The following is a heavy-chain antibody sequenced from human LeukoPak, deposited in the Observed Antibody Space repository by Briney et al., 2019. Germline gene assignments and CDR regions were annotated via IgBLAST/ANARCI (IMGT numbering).Heavy chain of an antibody. J-gene: IGHJ6*02. CDR1: GFTVSSNY. D-gene: IGHD6-13*01. V-gene: IGHV3-53*01. CDR3: ARGGSSSWYGDYYYGMDV. Sequence: GGSLRLSCAASGFTVSSNYMSWVRQAPGKGLEWVSVIYSGGSTYYADSVKGRFTISRDNSKDTLYLQMNSLRAEDTAVYYCARGGSSSWYGDYYYGMDVWGQGTTVTVSS. CDR2: IYSGGST.